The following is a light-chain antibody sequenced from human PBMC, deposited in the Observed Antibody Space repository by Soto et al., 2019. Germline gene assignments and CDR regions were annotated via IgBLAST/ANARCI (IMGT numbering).Light chain of an antibody. Sequence: EIVLTQSPVTLSLSPGERATLSCRARQSVASSYLAWYQQRHGQAPRLLIYGASKRASGIPDRFSGSGFGTYFTLTISRLEPEDFAVYYCQLYDSSSFTFGPGTRVDIK. CDR2: GAS. CDR1: QSVASSY. J-gene: IGKJ3*01. CDR3: QLYDSSSFT. V-gene: IGKV3-20*01.